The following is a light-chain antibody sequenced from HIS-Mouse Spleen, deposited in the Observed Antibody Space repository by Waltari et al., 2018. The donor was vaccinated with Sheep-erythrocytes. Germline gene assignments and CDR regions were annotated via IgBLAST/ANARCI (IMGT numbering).Light chain of an antibody. CDR2: DVS. V-gene: IGLV2-11*01. CDR1: SSDVGGSNY. Sequence: QSALTQPRSVSGSPGQSVTISCTGTSSDVGGSNYVPWYQPHPGKAPNLMIYDVSKRPSGVPDRFSGSKSGNTASLTISGLQAEDEADYYCCSYAGSYNHVFATGTKVTVL. CDR3: CSYAGSYNHV. J-gene: IGLJ1*01.